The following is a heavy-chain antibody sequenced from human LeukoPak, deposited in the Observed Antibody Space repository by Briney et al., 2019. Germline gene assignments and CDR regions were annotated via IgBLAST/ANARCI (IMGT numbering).Heavy chain of an antibody. D-gene: IGHD1-14*01. V-gene: IGHV1-18*01. CDR3: ARGSRKGYYYGMDV. J-gene: IGHJ6*02. CDR1: GYTFTGYD. Sequence: ASVKVSCKASGYTFTGYDISWVRQAPGQGLEWMGWISAYNGNTNYAQKLQGRVTMTTDTSTSTAYMELRSLRSDDTAVYYCARGSRKGYYYGMDVWGQGTTVTVSS. CDR2: ISAYNGNT.